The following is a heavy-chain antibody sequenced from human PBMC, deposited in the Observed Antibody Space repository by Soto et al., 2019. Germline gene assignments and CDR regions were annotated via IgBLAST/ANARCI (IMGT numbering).Heavy chain of an antibody. D-gene: IGHD3-22*01. CDR1: GGTLSSYT. J-gene: IGHJ4*02. V-gene: IGHV1-18*01. Sequence: ASVKVSCKASGGTLSSYTISWVRQEPGQGLEWMGWIIANLGTTDYAQKFQGRVTMTADTSTTTAYMELRSLRSDDTAVYYCASGGYDSSGAQWYWGQGTLVTVSS. CDR3: ASGGYDSSGAQWY. CDR2: IIANLGTT.